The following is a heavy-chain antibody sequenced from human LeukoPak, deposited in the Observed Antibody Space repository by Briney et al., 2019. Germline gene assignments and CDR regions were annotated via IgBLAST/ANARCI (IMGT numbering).Heavy chain of an antibody. V-gene: IGHV5-51*01. CDR3: ARHQRLGATQSQYDY. J-gene: IGHJ4*02. CDR2: IYPGDSDT. D-gene: IGHD1-26*01. CDR1: GYSFATYW. Sequence: GESPKISCKGSGYSFATYWIAWVRQMPGKGLEWMGIIYPGDSDTRYSPSFQGQVIISADKSISTAYLQWSSLKASDTAMYYCARHQRLGATQSQYDYWGQGTLVTVSA.